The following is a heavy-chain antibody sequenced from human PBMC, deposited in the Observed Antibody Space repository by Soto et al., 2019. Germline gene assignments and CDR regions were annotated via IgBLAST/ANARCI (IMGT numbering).Heavy chain of an antibody. J-gene: IGHJ6*02. D-gene: IGHD2-15*01. V-gene: IGHV1-69*01. Sequence: QVQLVQSGAEVKKPGSSVKVSCKASGGTFSSYAISWVRQAPGQGLEWMGGIIPIFGTANYAQKFQGRVTITADESTSTAYMELSSLRSEDTAVYYCARDRSVVVAATHYYYYGMDVLGQGTTVTVSS. CDR3: ARDRSVVVAATHYYYYGMDV. CDR1: GGTFSSYA. CDR2: IIPIFGTA.